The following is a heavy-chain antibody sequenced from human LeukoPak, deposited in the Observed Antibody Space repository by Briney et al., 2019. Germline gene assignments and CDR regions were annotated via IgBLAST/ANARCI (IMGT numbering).Heavy chain of an antibody. CDR1: GYSFTNYA. J-gene: IGHJ4*02. CDR3: ARALDSLGGLSLPDF. CDR2: IHPRTGNP. V-gene: IGHV7-4-1*02. D-gene: IGHD3-16*01. Sequence: GASVKVSCKASGYSFTNYAMNWVRQAPGQGLKFMGWIHPRTGNPAYAQGFSGWFVFSLDTSVTTTYLQISDLKAEDTAVYFCARALDSLGGLSLPDFWGQGTLVTVSS.